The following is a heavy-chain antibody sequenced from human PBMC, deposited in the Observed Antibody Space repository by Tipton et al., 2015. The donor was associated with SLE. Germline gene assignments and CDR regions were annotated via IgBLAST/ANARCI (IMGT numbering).Heavy chain of an antibody. J-gene: IGHJ3*02. D-gene: IGHD3-22*01. CDR1: GFTVSSNY. CDR2: IYSGGST. V-gene: IGHV3-53*04. Sequence: SLRLSCAASGFTVSSNYMSWVRQAPGKGLERVSVIYSGGSTYYADSVKGRFTISRHNSKNTLYLQMNSRRSEDTAGYYCARAMSYYYYDSSDAFDIWGQGTMVTVSS. CDR3: ARAMSYYYYDSSDAFDI.